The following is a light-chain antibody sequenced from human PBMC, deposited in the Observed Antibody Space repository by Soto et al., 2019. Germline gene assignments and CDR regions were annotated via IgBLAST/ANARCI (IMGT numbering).Light chain of an antibody. CDR3: HQYGSSPWT. CDR2: AAS. V-gene: IGKV3-20*01. J-gene: IGKJ1*01. CDR1: QSVSSSY. Sequence: EIVLTQSPGTLSLSPGERATLSCRASQSVSSSYLAWYQQKPGQAPRLLIYAASSRATGIPGRFSGSGSGTDFTLTINRLEPEDLAVYYCHQYGSSPWTFGPGTKVEI.